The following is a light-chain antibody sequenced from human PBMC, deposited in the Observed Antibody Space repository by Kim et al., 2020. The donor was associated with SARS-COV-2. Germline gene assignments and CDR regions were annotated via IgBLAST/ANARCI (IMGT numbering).Light chain of an antibody. CDR2: EAF. CDR1: QSVGSSL. Sequence: LSPGERATLSCRASQSVGSSLLAWYQQNPGQAPRLLIYEAFKRVAGIPDRFSGSGSGTDFTLTISRPEPEDFAMYYCQQYGSSPYSFGQGTKLEI. J-gene: IGKJ2*03. V-gene: IGKV3-20*01. CDR3: QQYGSSPYS.